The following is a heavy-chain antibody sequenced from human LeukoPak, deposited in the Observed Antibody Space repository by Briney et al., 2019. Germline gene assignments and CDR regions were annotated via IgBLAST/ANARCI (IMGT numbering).Heavy chain of an antibody. CDR1: GFTFSSYS. D-gene: IGHD5-18*01. J-gene: IGHJ4*02. V-gene: IGHV3-21*04. CDR3: AKVGWEYSYGYYFDY. Sequence: GGSLRLPCAASGFTFSSYSMNWVRQAPGKGLEWVSSISSSSSYIYYADSVKGRFTISRDNSKNTLYLQMNSLRAEDTAVYYCAKVGWEYSYGYYFDYWGQGTLVTVSS. CDR2: ISSSSSYI.